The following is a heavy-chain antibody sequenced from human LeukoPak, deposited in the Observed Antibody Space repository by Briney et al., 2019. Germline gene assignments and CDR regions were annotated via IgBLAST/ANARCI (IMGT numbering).Heavy chain of an antibody. Sequence: GRSLRLSCAASGFTFSTYGMHWVRQAPAKGLEWVALISYDGSNNYHADSVKGRFTISRDNSKKKLYLQMNSLRAEDTAIYYCAKDRQRVAYGGAFDLWGQGTMVTVSS. CDR3: AKDRQRVAYGGAFDL. CDR2: ISYDGSNN. V-gene: IGHV3-30*18. D-gene: IGHD4-17*01. J-gene: IGHJ3*01. CDR1: GFTFSTYG.